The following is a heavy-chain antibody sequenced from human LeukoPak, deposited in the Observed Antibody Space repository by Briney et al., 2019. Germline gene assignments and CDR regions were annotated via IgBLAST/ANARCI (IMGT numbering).Heavy chain of an antibody. V-gene: IGHV4-34*01. CDR2: INHSVST. CDR3: ASGGDSSSSAWFDP. CDR1: GGSFSGYY. J-gene: IGHJ5*02. D-gene: IGHD6-6*01. Sequence: SETLSLTCAVYGGSFSGYYWSWIRQPPGKGLEWIGEINHSVSTNYNPSLKSRVTISVDTSKNQFSLKLSSVTAADTAVYYCASGGDSSSSAWFDPWGQGTLVTVSS.